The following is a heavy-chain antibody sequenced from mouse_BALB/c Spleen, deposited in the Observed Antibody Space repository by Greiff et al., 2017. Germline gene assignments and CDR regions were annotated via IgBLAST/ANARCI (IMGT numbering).Heavy chain of an antibody. Sequence: QVQLQQSGAELVRPGASVTLSCKASGYTFTDYEMHWVKQTPVHGLEWIGAIDPETGGTAYNQKFKGKATLTADKSSGTAYMELRSLTSEDSAVYYCTRSGIYYYGSSYYFDYWGQGTTLTVSS. CDR2: IDPETGGT. D-gene: IGHD1-1*01. CDR3: TRSGIYYYGSSYYFDY. V-gene: IGHV1-15*01. CDR1: GYTFTDYE. J-gene: IGHJ2*01.